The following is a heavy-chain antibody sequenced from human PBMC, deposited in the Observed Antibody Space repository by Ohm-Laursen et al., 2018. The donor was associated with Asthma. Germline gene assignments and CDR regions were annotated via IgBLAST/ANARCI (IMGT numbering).Heavy chain of an antibody. Sequence: TLSLTCTVSGGSISSYYWSWIRQPPGKGLEWIGYIYYSGSTNYNPSLKSRVTISVDTSKNQFSLKLSSVTAADTAVYYCARVNSGSSTTNWSQGTLVTVSS. CDR3: ARVNSGSSTTN. CDR2: IYYSGST. D-gene: IGHD1-26*01. CDR1: GGSISSYY. V-gene: IGHV4-59*01. J-gene: IGHJ4*02.